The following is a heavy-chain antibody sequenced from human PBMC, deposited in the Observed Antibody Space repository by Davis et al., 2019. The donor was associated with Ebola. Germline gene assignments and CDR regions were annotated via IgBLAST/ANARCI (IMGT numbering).Heavy chain of an antibody. Sequence: GSLRLSCAVYGGSFSGYYWSWIRQPPGKGLEWIGYIYYSGSTNYNPSLKSRVTISVDTSKNQFSLKLSSVTAADTAVYYCARNSIGVWGSYRVDYWGQGTLVTVSS. D-gene: IGHD3-16*02. V-gene: IGHV4-59*01. CDR3: ARNSIGVWGSYRVDY. CDR1: GGSFSGYY. CDR2: IYYSGST. J-gene: IGHJ4*02.